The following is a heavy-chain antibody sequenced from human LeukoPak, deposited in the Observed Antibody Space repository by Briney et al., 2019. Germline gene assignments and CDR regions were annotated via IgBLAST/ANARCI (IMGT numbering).Heavy chain of an antibody. CDR1: GLTFSSYG. D-gene: IGHD6-19*01. CDR2: ISPSSDHI. Sequence: GGSLRLSCAASGLTFSSYGMSWVRQAPGKGLEWVSYISPSSDHIDYADFVKGRFTISRDNAKNSVYLQMNSLRAEDTALYYCASPVEVAGRGGFWGQGTLVTVSS. V-gene: IGHV3-48*01. J-gene: IGHJ4*02. CDR3: ASPVEVAGRGGF.